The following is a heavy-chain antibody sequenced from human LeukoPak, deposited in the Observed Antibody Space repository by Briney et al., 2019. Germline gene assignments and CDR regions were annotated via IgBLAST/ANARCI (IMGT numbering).Heavy chain of an antibody. V-gene: IGHV3-53*01. Sequence: GGALRLSCAASGFTVSSNYMSWVRQAPGKGLEWVSVIYSGGSTYYADSVDGRFTISRDDSENTLYLQMNSLRAEDTAVYYCTINPERTWFDPWDQGTLVTVSS. J-gene: IGHJ5*02. CDR2: IYSGGST. CDR3: TINPERTWFDP. CDR1: GFTVSSNY. D-gene: IGHD5-24*01.